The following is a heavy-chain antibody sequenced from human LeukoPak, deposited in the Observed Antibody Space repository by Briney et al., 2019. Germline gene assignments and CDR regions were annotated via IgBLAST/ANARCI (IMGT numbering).Heavy chain of an antibody. CDR1: GFSVSTSY. V-gene: IGHV3-53*01. Sequence: PGGSLRLSCAASGFSVSTSYMTWVRQAPGMGLECVSVIADDGTTYYADSVKGRFTISRDNSKNIVFLQMNSLSAEDTAVYYCAKFGHGYHFDSWGQGTLVTVSS. D-gene: IGHD3-16*01. CDR2: IADDGTT. CDR3: AKFGHGYHFDS. J-gene: IGHJ4*02.